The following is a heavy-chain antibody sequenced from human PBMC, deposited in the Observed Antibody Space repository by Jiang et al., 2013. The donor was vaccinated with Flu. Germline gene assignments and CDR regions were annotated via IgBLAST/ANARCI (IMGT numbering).Heavy chain of an antibody. V-gene: IGHV4-31*01. CDR2: IYDSGST. J-gene: IGHJ3*02. CDR3: ARGSSGYYYYDALDI. Sequence: GPGLVKPSQTLSLTCTVSGGSISSGGYYWSWIRQHPGKGLEWIGYIYDSGSTYHNPSLKSLVTISVDTSKNQFSLKLSSVTAADTAVYYCARGSSGYYYYDALDIWGQGTMVTVSS. D-gene: IGHD3-22*01. CDR1: GGSISSGGYY.